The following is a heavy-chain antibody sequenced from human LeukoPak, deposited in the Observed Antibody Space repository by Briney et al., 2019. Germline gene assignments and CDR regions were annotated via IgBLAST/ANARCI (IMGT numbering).Heavy chain of an antibody. D-gene: IGHD6-13*01. CDR1: GGTFSSYA. V-gene: IGHV1-8*02. CDR2: MNPNSGNT. J-gene: IGHJ5*02. CDR3: ARWYSSSPSWFDP. Sequence: ASVKVSCKASGGTFSSYAFSWVRQATGQGLEWMGWMNPNSGNTGYAQKFQGRVTMTRNTSISTAYMELSSLRSEDTAVYYCARWYSSSPSWFDPWGQGTLVTVSS.